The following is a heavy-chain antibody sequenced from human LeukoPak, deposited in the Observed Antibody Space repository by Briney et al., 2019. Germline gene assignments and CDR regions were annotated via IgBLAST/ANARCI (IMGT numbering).Heavy chain of an antibody. CDR1: GFTFSSYA. CDR2: ISYDGSNK. J-gene: IGHJ4*02. D-gene: IGHD1/OR15-1a*01. V-gene: IGHV3-30*04. CDR3: ARELEHYDY. Sequence: GRSLRLSCAASGFTFSSYAMHWVRQAPGKGLEWVAVISYDGSNKYYADSVKGRFTISRDNAKNTLYLQMNSLRAEDTAVYYCARELEHYDYWGQGTLVTVSS.